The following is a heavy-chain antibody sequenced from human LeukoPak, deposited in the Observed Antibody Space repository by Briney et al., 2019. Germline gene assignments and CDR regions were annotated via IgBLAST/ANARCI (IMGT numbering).Heavy chain of an antibody. CDR3: ARFGSGWYYFDY. J-gene: IGHJ4*02. CDR1: GGSFSGYY. Sequence: PSETLSLTCAVYGGSFSGYYWSWIRQSPGKGLEWIGEINHSGSTNYNPSLKSRVTISVDTSKNQFSLNLSSMTAADTAVYYCARFGSGWYYFDYWGQGTLVTVSS. CDR2: INHSGST. V-gene: IGHV4-34*01. D-gene: IGHD6-19*01.